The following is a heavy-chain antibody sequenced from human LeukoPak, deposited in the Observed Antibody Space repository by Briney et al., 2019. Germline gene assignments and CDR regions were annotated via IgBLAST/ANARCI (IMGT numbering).Heavy chain of an antibody. V-gene: IGHV3-23*01. D-gene: IGHD1-26*01. J-gene: IGHJ3*01. CDR3: AKRSPYSGSFGSFDF. CDR1: GFTVSSNY. Sequence: GGSLRLSCAASGFTVSSNYMSWVRQAPGKGLEWVSRISGTGGTTNYADSVKGRFTVSRDNIKNTLYLQMSSLRADDTALYYCAKRSPYSGSFGSFDFWGQGTMVTVSS. CDR2: ISGTGGTT.